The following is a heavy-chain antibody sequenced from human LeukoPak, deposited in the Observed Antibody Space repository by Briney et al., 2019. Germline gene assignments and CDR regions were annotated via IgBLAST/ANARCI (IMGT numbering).Heavy chain of an antibody. J-gene: IGHJ4*02. CDR1: GSTFSRHW. CDR2: ISSSSSYI. V-gene: IGHV3-21*01. CDR3: ARDPSYGSGSYYRPFDY. D-gene: IGHD3-10*01. Sequence: PGESLRLSCVASGSTFSRHWIHWVRQTPGKGLVWVSSISSSSSYIYYADSVKGRFTISRDNAKNSLYLQMNSLRAEDTAVYYCARDPSYGSGSYYRPFDYWGQGTLVTVSS.